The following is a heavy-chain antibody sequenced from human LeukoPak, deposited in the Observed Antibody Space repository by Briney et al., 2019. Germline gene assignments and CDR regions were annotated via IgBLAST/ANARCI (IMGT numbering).Heavy chain of an antibody. CDR1: GFTFSSYW. CDR3: ARGGGLDV. D-gene: IGHD3-16*01. V-gene: IGHV3-7*03. CDR2: MNHNGNVN. Sequence: GGSLRLSCAASGFTFSSYWMNWARQAPGKGLEWVASMNHNGNVNYYVDSVKGRFTISRDNAKNSLYLQMSNLRAEDTAVYFCARGGGLDVWGQGATVTVSS. J-gene: IGHJ6*02.